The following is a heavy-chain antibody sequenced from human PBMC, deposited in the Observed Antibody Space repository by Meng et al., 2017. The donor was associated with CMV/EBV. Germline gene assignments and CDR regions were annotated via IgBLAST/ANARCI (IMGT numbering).Heavy chain of an antibody. CDR3: AREGETNWFDP. Sequence: CTGSGGSISSGGYYWSWLRQHPGKGLEWIGYIYYSGSTYYNPSLKSRVTISVDTSKNQFSLKLSSVTAADTAVYYCAREGETNWFDPWGQGTLVTVSS. CDR2: IYYSGST. J-gene: IGHJ5*02. CDR1: GGSISSGGYY. V-gene: IGHV4-31*03.